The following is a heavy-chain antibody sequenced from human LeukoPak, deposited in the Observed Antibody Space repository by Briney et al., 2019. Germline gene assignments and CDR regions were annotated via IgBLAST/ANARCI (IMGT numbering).Heavy chain of an antibody. J-gene: IGHJ3*02. Sequence: SETLSLTCTVSGGSISSDYWSWLRQPPGKGLEWTGYIYYRGSTSYNPSLKSRVTISIDTSKNRFSLKLSSVTAADTAVYYCARFSGSDNAFDIWGRGTMVTVSS. CDR2: IYYRGST. V-gene: IGHV4-59*08. D-gene: IGHD5-12*01. CDR1: GGSISSDY. CDR3: ARFSGSDNAFDI.